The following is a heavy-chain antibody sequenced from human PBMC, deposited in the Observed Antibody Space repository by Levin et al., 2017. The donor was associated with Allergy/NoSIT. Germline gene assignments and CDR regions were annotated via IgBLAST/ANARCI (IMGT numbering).Heavy chain of an antibody. V-gene: IGHV1-18*01. Sequence: VASVKVSCKASGYAFSSHGFSWVRQAPGQGLEWMGWVSAYNDNTNYAQKFQGRLTMTTDTSTSTVYMELRSLRSDDTAVYYCAREEAHAAREPWGQGTLVTVSS. D-gene: IGHD6-6*01. CDR2: VSAYNDNT. CDR3: AREEAHAAREP. CDR1: GYAFSSHG. J-gene: IGHJ5*02.